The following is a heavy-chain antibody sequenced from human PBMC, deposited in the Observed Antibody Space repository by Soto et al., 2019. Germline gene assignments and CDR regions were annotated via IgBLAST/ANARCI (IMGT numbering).Heavy chain of an antibody. CDR3: ASKAACGGDCYAFDS. D-gene: IGHD2-21*02. V-gene: IGHV1-69*06. CDR1: GGIFSSNT. Sequence: QVYLVQSGAEVKKPGSSVKISCKASGGIFSSNTINWVRQAAGQGLEWMGGIIPLFGTANYAEKFQGRVTITAYNSTKTEYMELTSLRSEDTAVYYCASKAACGGDCYAFDSWGQGTLVTVSS. CDR2: IIPLFGTA. J-gene: IGHJ4*02.